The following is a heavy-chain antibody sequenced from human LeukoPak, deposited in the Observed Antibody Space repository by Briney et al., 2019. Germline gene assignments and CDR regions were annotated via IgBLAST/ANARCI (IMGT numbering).Heavy chain of an antibody. CDR1: GCTFSSYW. Sequence: GGSLRLSCAASGCTFSSYWMSWVRQAPGKGLEWVANIKQDGSEKYYVDSVKGRFTISRDNAKNSLYLQMNSLRAEDTAVYYCAKVGSSAFDYWGQGTLVTVSS. J-gene: IGHJ4*02. CDR3: AKVGSSAFDY. V-gene: IGHV3-7*01. D-gene: IGHD6-6*01. CDR2: IKQDGSEK.